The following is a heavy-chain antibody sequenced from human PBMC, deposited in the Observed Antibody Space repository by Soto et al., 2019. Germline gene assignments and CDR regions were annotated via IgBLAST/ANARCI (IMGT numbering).Heavy chain of an antibody. CDR2: IYHSGST. CDR3: ARGEIYSNYVYPSYYFDY. J-gene: IGHJ4*02. Sequence: PSETLSLTCAVSGGSISSGGYSWSWIRQPPGKGLEWIGYIYHSGSTYYNPSLKSRVTISVDRSKNQFSLKLSSVTAADTAVYNCARGEIYSNYVYPSYYFDYWGQGTLVTVSS. V-gene: IGHV4-30-2*01. CDR1: GGSISSGGYS. D-gene: IGHD4-4*01.